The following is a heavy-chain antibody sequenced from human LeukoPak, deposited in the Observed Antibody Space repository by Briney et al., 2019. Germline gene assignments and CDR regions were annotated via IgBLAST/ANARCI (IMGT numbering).Heavy chain of an antibody. CDR1: GFTFSSYG. J-gene: IGHJ5*02. CDR2: ISGSGGST. CDR3: ARVYAYYYGSGRFDP. Sequence: GGSLRLSCAASGFTFSSYGMSWVRQAPGKGLEWVSAISGSGGSTYYADSVKGRFTISRDNSKNTLYLQMNSLRAEDTAVYYCARVYAYYYGSGRFDPWGQGTLVTVSS. V-gene: IGHV3-23*01. D-gene: IGHD3-10*01.